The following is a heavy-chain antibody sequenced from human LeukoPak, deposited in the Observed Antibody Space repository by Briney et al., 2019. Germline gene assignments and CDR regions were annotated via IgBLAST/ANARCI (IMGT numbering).Heavy chain of an antibody. V-gene: IGHV3-23*01. D-gene: IGHD3-10*01. CDR2: ISGSGGST. CDR1: GFTFSSYA. J-gene: IGHJ4*02. Sequence: GGSLRLSCAASGFTFSSYAMRWVRQAPGKGLEWVSAISGSGGSTYYADSVKGRFTISRDNSKNTLYLQMDGLRPADTAVYYCPTDLRPPGSGNYNAFDHWGQGTLVTVSS. CDR3: PTDLRPPGSGNYNAFDH.